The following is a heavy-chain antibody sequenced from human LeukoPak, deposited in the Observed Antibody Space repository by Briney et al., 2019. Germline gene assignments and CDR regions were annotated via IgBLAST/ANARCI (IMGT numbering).Heavy chain of an antibody. J-gene: IGHJ5*02. D-gene: IGHD4-17*01. V-gene: IGHV1-69-2*01. CDR2: VDPEDGET. Sequence: ASVKVSCKVSGYTFTDYYMHWVQQAPGKGLEWMGLVDPEDGETIYAEKFQGRVTITADTSTDTAYMELSSLRSEDTAVYYCATEVSSVTYVKNWFDPWGQGTLVTVSS. CDR3: ATEVSSVTYVKNWFDP. CDR1: GYTFTDYY.